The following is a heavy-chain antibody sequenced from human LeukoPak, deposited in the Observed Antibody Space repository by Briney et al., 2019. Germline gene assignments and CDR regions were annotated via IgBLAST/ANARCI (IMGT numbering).Heavy chain of an antibody. CDR2: ISYDGSNK. CDR1: GFTFSSYA. CDR3: AREGSSYYFDY. Sequence: GGSLRLSCAASGFTFSSYAMHWVRQAPGKGLEWVAVISYDGSNKYYADSVKGRFTISRDNSKNTLYLQMSSLRAEDTAVYYCAREGSSYYFDYWGQGTLVTVSS. V-gene: IGHV3-30-3*01. D-gene: IGHD6-6*01. J-gene: IGHJ4*02.